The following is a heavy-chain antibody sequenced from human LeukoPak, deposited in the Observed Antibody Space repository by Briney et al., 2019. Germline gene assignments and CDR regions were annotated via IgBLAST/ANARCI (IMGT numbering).Heavy chain of an antibody. J-gene: IGHJ4*02. CDR1: GFTFSSYA. CDR2: ISGNGDIT. D-gene: IGHD3-16*01. Sequence: GGSLRLSCAASGFTFSSYAMSWVRQAPGKGLEWVSAISGNGDITYYTDSVKGRFTISRDNSKNTLSLQMNSLRAEDTAVYYCAKVTGGDMITYGGLDYWGQGTLVTVSS. V-gene: IGHV3-23*01. CDR3: AKVTGGDMITYGGLDY.